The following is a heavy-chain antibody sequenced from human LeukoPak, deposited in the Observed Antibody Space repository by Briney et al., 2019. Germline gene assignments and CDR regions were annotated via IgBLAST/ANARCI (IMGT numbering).Heavy chain of an antibody. CDR1: GGSISSYY. CDR3: ASDRGGTSHWNY. Sequence: SETLSLTCTVSGGSISSYYWSWIRQPPGKGLEWIGYIYYSGSTNYNPSLKSRVTISVDTSKNQFSLKLSSVTAADTAVYYCASDRGGTSHWNYWGQGTLVTVSS. V-gene: IGHV4-59*01. D-gene: IGHD2-2*01. CDR2: IYYSGST. J-gene: IGHJ4*02.